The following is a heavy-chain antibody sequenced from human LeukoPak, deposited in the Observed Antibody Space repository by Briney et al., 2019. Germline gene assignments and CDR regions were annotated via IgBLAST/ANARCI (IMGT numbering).Heavy chain of an antibody. J-gene: IGHJ5*02. Sequence: SETLSLTCTVSGVSISSSCYYWGWIRQPPGKGLEGIGRIYYSGSTYYNPSLKSRITISVDTYKNQFSLKLSSVTAANTAVYYCARWFPRDWFVPCGQGTLVTVSA. V-gene: IGHV4-39*07. CDR3: ARWFPRDWFVP. CDR2: IYYSGST. D-gene: IGHD3-10*01. CDR1: GVSISSSCYY.